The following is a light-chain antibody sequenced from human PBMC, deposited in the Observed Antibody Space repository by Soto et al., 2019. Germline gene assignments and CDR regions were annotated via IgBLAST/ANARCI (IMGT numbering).Light chain of an antibody. Sequence: QSVLTQPASVSGSPRQSITISCTGTSSDIGTYNHVSWYLQLPGKAPKLIIHDVSNRPSGVSDRFSGSKSGNTASLTISGLQAEDEADYSCCSCTTSSTYVFGSGTKVTVL. V-gene: IGLV2-14*03. CDR2: DVS. CDR1: SSDIGTYNH. CDR3: CSCTTSSTYV. J-gene: IGLJ1*01.